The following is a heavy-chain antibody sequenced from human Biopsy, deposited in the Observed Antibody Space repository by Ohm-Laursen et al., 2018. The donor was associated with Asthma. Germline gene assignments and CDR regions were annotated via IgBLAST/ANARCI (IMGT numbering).Heavy chain of an antibody. CDR3: ARAVDYSHYYGIDV. J-gene: IGHJ6*02. CDR1: GYTFNSAG. D-gene: IGHD3-10*01. CDR2: ISVYNGNT. V-gene: IGHV1-18*01. Sequence: SVKVSCNTSGYTFNSAGITWVRQAPGQGLEWMGWISVYNGNTKVAQKLRDRVTMITDTSTSTAYMELRSPRSDDTAVYFCARAVDYSHYYGIDVWGQGTTVTVS.